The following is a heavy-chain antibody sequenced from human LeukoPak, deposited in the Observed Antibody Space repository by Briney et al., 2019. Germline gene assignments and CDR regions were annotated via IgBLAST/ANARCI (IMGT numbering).Heavy chain of an antibody. J-gene: IGHJ5*02. CDR3: ARGVGDYVFDP. CDR2: IYYSGSP. D-gene: IGHD4-17*01. CDR1: GGSISSGGYY. Sequence: PSETLSLTCTVSGGSISSGGYYWSWIRQHPGKGLEWIGYIYYSGSPYYNPSPKSRATISVDTSKDQLSLKLNSVTAADTAVYYCARGVGDYVFDPWGQGTLVTVSS. V-gene: IGHV4-31*03.